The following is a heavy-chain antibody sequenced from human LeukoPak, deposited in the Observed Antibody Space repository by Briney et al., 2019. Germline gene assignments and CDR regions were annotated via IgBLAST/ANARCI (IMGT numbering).Heavy chain of an antibody. CDR3: ATDVLNGYFEN. J-gene: IGHJ1*01. D-gene: IGHD2-8*01. V-gene: IGHV3-7*01. Sequence: GGSLRFSCVVSGFTFSNKWMTWIRQTPGKGLEFLTNINQDGSQTNYADSVRGRFAISRDNAKNSLYLQMSNLRAEDTAVYYCATDVLNGYFENWGQGTLVTVSS. CDR2: INQDGSQT. CDR1: GFTFSNKW.